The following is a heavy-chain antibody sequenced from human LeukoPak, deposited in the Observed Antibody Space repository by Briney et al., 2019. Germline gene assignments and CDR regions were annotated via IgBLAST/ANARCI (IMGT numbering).Heavy chain of an antibody. Sequence: PSQTLSLTCTVSGGSISSGSYYWSWIRQPAGKGLEWIGRIYTSGSTNYNPSLKSRVTISVDTSKNQFSLKLSSVTAADTAVYYCARMSIYCSSTSCYAFDIWGQGTMVTVSS. CDR2: IYTSGST. D-gene: IGHD2-2*01. CDR3: ARMSIYCSSTSCYAFDI. J-gene: IGHJ3*02. V-gene: IGHV4-61*02. CDR1: GGSISSGSYY.